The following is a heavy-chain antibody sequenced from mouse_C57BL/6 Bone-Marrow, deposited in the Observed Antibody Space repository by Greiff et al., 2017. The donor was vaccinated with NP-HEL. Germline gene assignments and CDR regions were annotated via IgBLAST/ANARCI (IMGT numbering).Heavy chain of an antibody. Sequence: EVMLVESGGGLVKPGGSLKLSCAASGFTFSDYGMHWVRQAPEKGLEWVAYISSGSSTIYYADTVKGRFTISRDNAKNTLFLQMTSLRSEDTAMYYCARITGAWFAYWGQGTLVTVSA. CDR3: ARITGAWFAY. CDR1: GFTFSDYG. D-gene: IGHD4-1*01. J-gene: IGHJ3*01. CDR2: ISSGSSTI. V-gene: IGHV5-17*01.